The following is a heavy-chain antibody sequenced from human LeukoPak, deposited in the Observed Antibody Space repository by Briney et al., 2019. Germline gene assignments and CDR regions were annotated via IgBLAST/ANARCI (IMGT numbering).Heavy chain of an antibody. CDR2: INHSGST. V-gene: IGHV4-34*01. Sequence: SETLSLTCAVYGGSFCGYYWSWIRQPPGKGLEWIGEINHSGSTNYNPSLKSRVTISVDTSKNQFSLKLSSVTAADTAVYYCARGGLLWFGELGPWFDPWGQGTLVAVSS. CDR1: GGSFCGYY. D-gene: IGHD3-10*01. J-gene: IGHJ5*02. CDR3: ARGGLLWFGELGPWFDP.